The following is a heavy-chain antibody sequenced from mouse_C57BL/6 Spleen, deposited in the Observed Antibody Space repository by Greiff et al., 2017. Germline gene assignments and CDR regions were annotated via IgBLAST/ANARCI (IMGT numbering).Heavy chain of an antibody. CDR2: IDPSDSET. CDR1: GYTFTSYW. V-gene: IGHV1-52*01. Sequence: VQLQQPGAELVRPGSSVKLSCKASGYTFTSYWMHWVKQRPIQGLEWIGNIDPSDSETHYNQKFKDKATLTVDKSSSTAYMQLSSLTSEDSAVYYCARSTTVVAPYFDVWGTGTTVTVSS. D-gene: IGHD1-1*01. CDR3: ARSTTVVAPYFDV. J-gene: IGHJ1*03.